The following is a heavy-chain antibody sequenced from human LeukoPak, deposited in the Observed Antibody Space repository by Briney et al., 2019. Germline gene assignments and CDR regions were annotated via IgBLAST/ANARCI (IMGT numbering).Heavy chain of an antibody. Sequence: PSETLSLTCTVYGGSFSGYYWSWIRQPPGKGLEWIGEINHSGSTNYNPSLKSRVTISVDTSKNQFSLKLSSVTAADTAVYYCARGTRYGGSFKPTSYYGMDVWGQGTTVTVSS. CDR2: INHSGST. D-gene: IGHD2-15*01. CDR3: ARGTRYGGSFKPTSYYGMDV. CDR1: GGSFSGYY. V-gene: IGHV4-34*01. J-gene: IGHJ6*02.